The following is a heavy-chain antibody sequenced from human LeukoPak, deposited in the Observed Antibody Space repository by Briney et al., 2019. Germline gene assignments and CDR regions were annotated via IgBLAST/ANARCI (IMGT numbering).Heavy chain of an antibody. J-gene: IGHJ2*01. V-gene: IGHV4-4*07. D-gene: IGHD2-15*01. CDR3: ARDGSKDIVVVVAAIYFDL. CDR2: IYTSGST. CDR1: GGSISSYY. Sequence: SETLSLTCTVSGGSISSYYWSWIRQPAGKGLEWIGRIYTSGSTNYNPSLKSRVTMSVDTSKNQFSLKLSSVTASDTAVYFCARDGSKDIVVVVAAIYFDLWGRGTLVTVSS.